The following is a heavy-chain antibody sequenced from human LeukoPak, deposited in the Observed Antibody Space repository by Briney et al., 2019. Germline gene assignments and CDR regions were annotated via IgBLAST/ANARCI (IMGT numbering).Heavy chain of an antibody. CDR3: ARGGGLWLGSWFDP. J-gene: IGHJ5*02. D-gene: IGHD5-18*01. CDR1: GGSFSGYY. V-gene: IGHV4-34*01. CDR2: INHSGST. Sequence: SETLSLTCAVYGGSFSGYYWSWIRQPPGKGLEWIGEINHSGSTNYNPSLKSRVTISVDTSKNQFPLKLSSVTAADTAVYYCARGGGLWLGSWFDPWGQGTLVTVSS.